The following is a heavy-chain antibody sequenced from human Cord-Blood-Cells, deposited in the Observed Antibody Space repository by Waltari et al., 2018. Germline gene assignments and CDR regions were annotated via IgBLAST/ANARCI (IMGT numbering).Heavy chain of an antibody. D-gene: IGHD6-13*01. CDR1: GYTFTGYY. CDR3: ARGSYSSSPADY. V-gene: IGHV1-2*04. Sequence: QVQLVQSGAEVKKPGASVKVSCKASGYTFTGYYMHWVRQVPGQGLEWMGWINPNRGGTNYAQKFQGWVTMTRDTSISTAYMELSRLRSDDTAVYYCARGSYSSSPADYWGQGTLVTVSS. J-gene: IGHJ4*02. CDR2: INPNRGGT.